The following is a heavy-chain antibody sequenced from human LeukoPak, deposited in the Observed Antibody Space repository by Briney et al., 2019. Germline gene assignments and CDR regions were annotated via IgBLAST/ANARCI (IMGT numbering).Heavy chain of an antibody. D-gene: IGHD3-16*01. CDR2: IYSGGST. J-gene: IGHJ2*01. CDR1: GFTVSSNH. CDR3: ARRGGMGGLWYFDL. V-gene: IGHV3-53*01. Sequence: PGGSLRLSCAASGFTVSSNHMSWVRQAPGKGLEWVSVIYSGGSTYYADSVKGRFTISRDNSKNTLCLQMNSLRAEDTAVYYCARRGGMGGLWYFDLWGRGTLVTVSS.